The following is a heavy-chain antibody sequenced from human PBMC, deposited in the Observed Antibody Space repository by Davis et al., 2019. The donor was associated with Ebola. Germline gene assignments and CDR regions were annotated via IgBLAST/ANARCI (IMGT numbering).Heavy chain of an antibody. J-gene: IGHJ4*02. D-gene: IGHD3-22*01. Sequence: SGPTLVKPTQTLTLTCTFSGFSLSTSGMRVSWIRQPPGKALEWLARIDWDDDKYYSTSLKTRLTISKDTSKNQVVLTMTNMDPVDTATYYCARIRWDYYDSSGYYFDYWGQGTLVTVSS. CDR3: ARIRWDYYDSSGYYFDY. CDR2: IDWDDDK. CDR1: GFSLSTSGMR. V-gene: IGHV2-70*04.